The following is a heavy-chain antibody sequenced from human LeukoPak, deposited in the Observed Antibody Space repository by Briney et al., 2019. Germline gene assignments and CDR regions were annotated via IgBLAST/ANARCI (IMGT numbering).Heavy chain of an antibody. J-gene: IGHJ6*02. CDR3: ARVGHCSSTSCSFNYYGMDV. V-gene: IGHV3-30-3*01. CDR1: GFTFSSYA. CDR2: ISYDGSNK. D-gene: IGHD2-2*01. Sequence: GRSLRLSCAASGFTFSSYAMHWVRQAPGKGLEWVAVISYDGSNKYYADSVKGRFTISRDNSKNTLYLQMNSLRAEDTAVYYCARVGHCSSTSCSFNYYGMDVWGQGTTATVSS.